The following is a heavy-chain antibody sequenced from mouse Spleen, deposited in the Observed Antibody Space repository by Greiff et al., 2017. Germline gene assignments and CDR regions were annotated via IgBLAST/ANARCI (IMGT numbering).Heavy chain of an antibody. J-gene: IGHJ3*01. CDR3: ALYYDYVPWFAY. Sequence: QVQLQQPGAELVRPGTSVKLSCKASGYTFTSYWMHWVKQRPGQGLEWIGVIDPSDSYTNYNQKFKGKATLTVDTSSSTAYMQLSSLTSEDSAVYYCALYYDYVPWFAYWGQGTLVTVSA. CDR1: GYTFTSYW. V-gene: IGHV1-59*01. CDR2: IDPSDSYT. D-gene: IGHD2-4*01.